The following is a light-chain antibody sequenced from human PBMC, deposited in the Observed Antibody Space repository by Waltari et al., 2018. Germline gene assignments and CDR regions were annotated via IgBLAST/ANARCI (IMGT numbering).Light chain of an antibody. V-gene: IGKV2-28*01. J-gene: IGKJ3*01. CDR1: QILLQSNGYNY. Sequence: VMSHSLLFVLVTPADPASISCRSSQILLQSNGYNYLDWYLQTPEQSPQLLIYLGSNRAAGVPDRFSGSGSGTDFTLKISRVEAEDVRVYYCMQALQTPFTFGPGTKVDIK. CDR2: LGS. CDR3: MQALQTPFT.